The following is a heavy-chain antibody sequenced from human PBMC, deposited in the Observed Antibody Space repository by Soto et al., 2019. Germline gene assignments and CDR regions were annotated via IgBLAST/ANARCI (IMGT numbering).Heavy chain of an antibody. J-gene: IGHJ4*02. Sequence: PGGSLRLSCAASGFTFSSYGMHWVRQAPGKGLEWVAVIWYDGSNKYYADSVKGRFTISRDNSKNTLYLQMNSLRAEDTAVYYCASILVGATTAFDYWGQGXLVTVSS. CDR1: GFTFSSYG. D-gene: IGHD1-26*01. CDR2: IWYDGSNK. V-gene: IGHV3-33*01. CDR3: ASILVGATTAFDY.